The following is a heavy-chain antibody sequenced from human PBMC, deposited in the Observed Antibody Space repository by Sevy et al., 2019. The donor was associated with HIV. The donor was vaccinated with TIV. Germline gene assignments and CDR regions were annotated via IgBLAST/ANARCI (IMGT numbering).Heavy chain of an antibody. CDR3: ERDAGGDAAPSDY. D-gene: IGHD3-16*01. CDR2: ISFDGIRK. Sequence: GGSLRLSCAVSGFNFRTYAMHWVRQAPGKGLEWVAVISFDGIRKNYADSVKGRFAISRDNSNNTLSLQMNSLRIEATAVYYCERDAGGDAAPSDYWGQGTLVTVSS. CDR1: GFNFRTYA. V-gene: IGHV3-30*09. J-gene: IGHJ4*02.